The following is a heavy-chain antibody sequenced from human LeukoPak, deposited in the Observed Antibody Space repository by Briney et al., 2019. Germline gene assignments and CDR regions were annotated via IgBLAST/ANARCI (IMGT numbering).Heavy chain of an antibody. D-gene: IGHD3-22*01. CDR2: LCYTGRT. V-gene: IGHV4-59*11. J-gene: IGHJ3*01. Sequence: SEPLSLPCTVSGGSMNRHYWSWIRQPPGKGLEWIGFLCYTGRTRYKISLQSRVIILVDTSKIDFSLKMASVTAADTAVYYCARLLDYDSSGDPDTFDVWGQGIMVTVSS. CDR1: GGSMNRHY. CDR3: ARLLDYDSSGDPDTFDV.